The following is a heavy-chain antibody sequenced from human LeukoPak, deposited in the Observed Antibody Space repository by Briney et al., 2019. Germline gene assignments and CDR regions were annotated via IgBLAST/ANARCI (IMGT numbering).Heavy chain of an antibody. CDR3: AKDVDPFGSGSYVEGFDY. CDR2: ISFDASNK. V-gene: IGHV3-30*18. D-gene: IGHD3-10*01. CDR1: GFTFSSYG. Sequence: GRSLRLSCAASGFTFSSYGMHWVRQAPGKGLEWVAVISFDASNKYYADSVKGRFTISRDNSKNTLYLQMNSLRAEDTAVYYCAKDVDPFGSGSYVEGFDYWGQGTLVTVSS. J-gene: IGHJ4*02.